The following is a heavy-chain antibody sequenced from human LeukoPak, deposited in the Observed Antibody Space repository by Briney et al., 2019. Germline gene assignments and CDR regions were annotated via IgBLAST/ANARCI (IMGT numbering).Heavy chain of an antibody. J-gene: IGHJ5*02. CDR3: AKSPEQQLVWRGWFDP. D-gene: IGHD6-13*01. V-gene: IGHV3-23*01. CDR2: ISGNGGST. Sequence: GGSLRLSCAASGFTFISYGISSVPQAPGKGLECVSAISGNGGSTYYADSVKGRFTSSRDNSKKTLYLQMNSLRAEDTDVYYCAKSPEQQLVWRGWFDPWGQGTMVGVSS. CDR1: GFTFISYG.